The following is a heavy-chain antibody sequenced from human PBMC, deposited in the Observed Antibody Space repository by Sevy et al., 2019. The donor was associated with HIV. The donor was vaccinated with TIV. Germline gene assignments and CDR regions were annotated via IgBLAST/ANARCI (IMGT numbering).Heavy chain of an antibody. V-gene: IGHV1-69*13. CDR2: IIPIFGTA. D-gene: IGHD3-10*01. Sequence: ASVKVSCKASGGTFSSYAISWVRQAPGQGLEWMGGIIPIFGTANYAQKFQGRVTITADESTMTAYMELGSLRSEDTAVYYCARDRRGGDYYYGMDVWGQGTTVTVSS. CDR1: GGTFSSYA. J-gene: IGHJ6*02. CDR3: ARDRRGGDYYYGMDV.